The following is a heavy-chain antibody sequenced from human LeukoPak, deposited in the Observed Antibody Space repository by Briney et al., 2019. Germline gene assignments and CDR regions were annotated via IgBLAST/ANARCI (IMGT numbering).Heavy chain of an antibody. CDR1: GGSFSGYY. CDR2: INHSGST. J-gene: IGHJ1*01. Sequence: SETLSLTCAVYGGSFSGYYWSWIRQPPGKGLEWIGEINHSGSTNYNPSLKSRVTISVDTSKNQSSLKLSSVTAADTAVYYCVSQQLVRYFQHWGQGTLVTVSS. V-gene: IGHV4-34*01. CDR3: VSQQLVRYFQH. D-gene: IGHD6-13*01.